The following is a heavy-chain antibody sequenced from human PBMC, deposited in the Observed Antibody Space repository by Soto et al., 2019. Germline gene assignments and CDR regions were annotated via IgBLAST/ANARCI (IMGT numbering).Heavy chain of an antibody. CDR1: GRSFSGYY. Sequence: QVQLQQWGAGLLKPSETLSLTCAVYGRSFSGYYLSWIRQSPGKGLEWIGEINHSGSTNYNPSLKSRVTILIDAPKNQFSLKMSSVTAADTAVYYCARSPYMDVWGKGTTVIVSS. CDR2: INHSGST. J-gene: IGHJ6*03. V-gene: IGHV4-34*01. CDR3: ARSPYMDV.